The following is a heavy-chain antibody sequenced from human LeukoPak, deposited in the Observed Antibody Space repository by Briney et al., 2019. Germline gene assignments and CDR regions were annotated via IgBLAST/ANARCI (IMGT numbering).Heavy chain of an antibody. CDR1: GGSINNGDYF. J-gene: IGHJ4*02. Sequence: SETLSLTCTVSGGSINNGDYFWSWIRQSPGMGLEWLGYIYYSGSTYYNPSLKSRVVKSMDTSKNQFSLKLNSVIAADTAVYYCAREARYYGSPIDWGQGSLVIVSS. CDR2: IYYSGST. D-gene: IGHD3-10*01. V-gene: IGHV4-30-4*01. CDR3: AREARYYGSPID.